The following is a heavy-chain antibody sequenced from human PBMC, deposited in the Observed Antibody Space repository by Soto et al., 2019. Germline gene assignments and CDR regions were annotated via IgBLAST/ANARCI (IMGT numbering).Heavy chain of an antibody. CDR3: TLGSWSGETFDI. D-gene: IGHD6-13*01. V-gene: IGHV1-69*02. Sequence: QVQLVQSGAEVKKPGSSVKVSCKASGGTFSTYTIIWVRQAPGQGLEWMGRILPMLDITNSAQRFQGRVTITSDKSTSTAYLELSRLRSEDTAVYYCTLGSWSGETFDIWGRETRVTVSS. J-gene: IGHJ3*02. CDR1: GGTFSTYT. CDR2: ILPMLDIT.